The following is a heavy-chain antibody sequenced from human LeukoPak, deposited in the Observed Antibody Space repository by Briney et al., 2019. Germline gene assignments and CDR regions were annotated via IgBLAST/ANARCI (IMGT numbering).Heavy chain of an antibody. CDR3: ARVRSWGFDP. CDR2: IYRGGST. CDR1: GITVTSNY. D-gene: IGHD3-16*01. Sequence: GGSLRLSCAASGITVTSNYMSWVRQAPGKGLEWVSIIYRGGSTYYADSVKGRFTISRDNSKNTLYLQMNSLRAEDAAVYYCARVRSWGFDPWGQGTLVTVSS. J-gene: IGHJ5*02. V-gene: IGHV3-66*01.